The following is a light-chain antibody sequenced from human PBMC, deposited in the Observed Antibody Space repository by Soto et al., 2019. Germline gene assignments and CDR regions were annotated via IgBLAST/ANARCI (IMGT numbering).Light chain of an antibody. CDR3: SSYTSSSFVV. CDR2: DVS. CDR1: SSDVGGYNY. J-gene: IGLJ2*01. V-gene: IGLV2-14*01. Sequence: QSALTQPASGSGSPGQSITISCTGTSSDVGGYNYVSWYQQHPGKAPKLMIYDVSNRPSGVSNRFSGSKSGNTASLTNSGLQSEDEADYYCSSYTSSSFVVFGGGTKLTVL.